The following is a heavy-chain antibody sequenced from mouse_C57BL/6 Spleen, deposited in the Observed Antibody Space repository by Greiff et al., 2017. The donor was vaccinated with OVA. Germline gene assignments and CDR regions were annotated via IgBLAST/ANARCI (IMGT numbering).Heavy chain of an antibody. CDR1: GYTFTSYW. D-gene: IGHD2-4*01. CDR3: ARRPYYYDRSSDYFDY. CDR2: IHPNSGST. V-gene: IGHV1-64*01. J-gene: IGHJ2*01. Sequence: QVQLQQPGAELVKPGASVKLSCKASGYTFTSYWMHWVKQRPGQGLEWIGMIHPNSGSTNYNEKFKSKATLTVDKSSSTAYMQLSSLTSEDSAVYYGARRPYYYDRSSDYFDYWGQGTTLTVSS.